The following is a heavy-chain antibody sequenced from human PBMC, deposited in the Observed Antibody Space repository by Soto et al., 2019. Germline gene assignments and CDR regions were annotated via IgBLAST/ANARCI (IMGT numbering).Heavy chain of an antibody. Sequence: SETLSLTCAVSGDSISNSKWWTWVCQTPGKGLEWIGKIDHNGITNYNPSLESRVTILKDNSKNQLSLKLSSVTGADSVVYYCVRLNRDYYYYGMDVWGQGATVTVSS. V-gene: IGHV4-4*02. CDR3: VRLNRDYYYYGMDV. CDR1: GDSISNSKW. CDR2: IDHNGIT. J-gene: IGHJ6*02.